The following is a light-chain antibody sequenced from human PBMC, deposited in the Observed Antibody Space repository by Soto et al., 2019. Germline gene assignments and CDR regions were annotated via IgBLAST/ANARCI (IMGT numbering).Light chain of an antibody. CDR1: QGIRDY. CDR2: AAS. J-gene: IGKJ5*01. V-gene: IGKV1-27*01. CDR3: QKYNSAPRT. Sequence: DIQMTQSPSSLSASVGDRVTITCRASQGIRDYLAWYQQKPGKVPKLLVYAASTLQSGVPSRFSASGSGTDFTLTISSLQPEDVATDYCQKYNSAPRTFGQGTRLEIK.